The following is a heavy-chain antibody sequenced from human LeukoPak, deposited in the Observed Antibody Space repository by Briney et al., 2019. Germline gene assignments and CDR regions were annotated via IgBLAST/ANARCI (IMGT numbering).Heavy chain of an antibody. CDR1: GVSISSNLW. V-gene: IGHV4-4*02. D-gene: IGHD3-22*01. Sequence: SETLSLTCAVSGVSISSNLWWTWVRQPPGKGLEWIAEIHHSGSINYNPSLKSRVTISVDTSKNQFSLKLSSVTAADTAVYYCARDGYYYDSSGYYYWGQGTLVSVSS. J-gene: IGHJ4*02. CDR2: IHHSGSI. CDR3: ARDGYYYDSSGYYY.